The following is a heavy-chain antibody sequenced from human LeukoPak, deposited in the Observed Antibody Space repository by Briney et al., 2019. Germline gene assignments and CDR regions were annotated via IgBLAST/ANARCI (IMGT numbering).Heavy chain of an antibody. D-gene: IGHD2-2*01. CDR1: GYTFTGYY. Sequence: ASVKVSCKASGYTFTGYYMHWVRQAPGQGLEWMGWINPNSGGTNYAQKFQGRVTMTRDTSISTAYMELSRLRSDDTAVYYCASWSSSTSSRAYYYYMDVWGKGTTVTVSS. CDR2: INPNSGGT. CDR3: ASWSSSTSSRAYYYYMDV. J-gene: IGHJ6*03. V-gene: IGHV1-2*02.